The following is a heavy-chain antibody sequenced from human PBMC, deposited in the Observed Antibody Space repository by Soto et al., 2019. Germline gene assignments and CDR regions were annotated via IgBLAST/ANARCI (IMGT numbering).Heavy chain of an antibody. CDR3: ARHSVPPIDY. CDR2: ISGSGSNT. V-gene: IGHV3-23*01. Sequence: GGSLRLSCAASGFTFIKYAMTWVRQSPGKGLEWVSGISGSGSNTVYADSVKGRFTISRDNSKNTLYLQINSLRVDDTAVYYCARHSVPPIDYWGQGTLVTVSS. J-gene: IGHJ4*02. CDR1: GFTFIKYA.